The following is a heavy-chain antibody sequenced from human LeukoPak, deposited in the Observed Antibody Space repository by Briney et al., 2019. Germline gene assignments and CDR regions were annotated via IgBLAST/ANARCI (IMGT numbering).Heavy chain of an antibody. CDR3: ARYDVGWYYFDY. D-gene: IGHD6-19*01. CDR2: IYHSGST. CDR1: GGSISSSNW. V-gene: IGHV4-4*02. Sequence: SQTLSLTCVVSGGSISSSNWWSWVRQPPEKGLEWIGEIYHSGSTNYNPSLKSRVTISVDKSKNQFSLKLSSVTAADTAVYYCARYDVGWYYFDYWGQGTLVTVSS. J-gene: IGHJ4*02.